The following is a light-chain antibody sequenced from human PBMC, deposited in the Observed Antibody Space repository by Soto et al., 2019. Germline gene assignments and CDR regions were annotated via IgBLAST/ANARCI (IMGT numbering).Light chain of an antibody. Sequence: SSELPQPPSVSVSPGQTARITCSGDALPKQYAYWYPQKPGQAPVLVIYKDRERPSGIPERFSGSSSGTTVTLTISGVQAEDEADYYCQSADSSGTYVVFGGGTKLTVL. CDR3: QSADSSGTYVV. J-gene: IGLJ2*01. CDR2: KDR. V-gene: IGLV3-25*03. CDR1: ALPKQY.